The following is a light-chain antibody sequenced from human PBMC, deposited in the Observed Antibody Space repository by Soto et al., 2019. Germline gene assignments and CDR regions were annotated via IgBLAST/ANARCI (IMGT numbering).Light chain of an antibody. CDR3: QQYSSSPLT. Sequence: EIVLTQSPGTLSLSPGERATLSCRASQSVRSSHLAWYQQKPGQAPRLLIYGASSRATGIPDRFSGSVSGTDFTLTISRLEPEDFAVYHCQQYSSSPLTFGGGTKVEIK. V-gene: IGKV3-20*01. CDR2: GAS. J-gene: IGKJ4*01. CDR1: QSVRSSH.